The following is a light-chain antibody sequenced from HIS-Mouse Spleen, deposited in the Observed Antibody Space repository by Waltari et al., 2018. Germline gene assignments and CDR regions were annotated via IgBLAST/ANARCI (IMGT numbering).Light chain of an antibody. J-gene: IGLJ3*02. Sequence: QSALTQPASVSGSPGQSITISCTGTSSDVGSYNLVSWYQQHPVKAPKLMIYEGSKRPSGVSNRFSGSKSGNTASLTISGLQAEDEADYYCCSYAGSSTKWVFGGGTKLTVL. CDR3: CSYAGSSTKWV. CDR2: EGS. V-gene: IGLV2-23*01. CDR1: SSDVGSYNL.